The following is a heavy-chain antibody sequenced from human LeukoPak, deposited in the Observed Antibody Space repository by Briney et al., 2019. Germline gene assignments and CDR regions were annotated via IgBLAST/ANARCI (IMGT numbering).Heavy chain of an antibody. D-gene: IGHD3-10*01. CDR2: MNPNSGNT. J-gene: IGHJ5*02. Sequence: GASVKVSCKASGYTFTSYDINWVRQATGQGLEWMGWMNPNSGNTGYAQKFQGRVTMTRNTSISTAYMELSSLRSEDTGVYYCARGMVRGITYWFDPWGQGTLVTVSS. CDR1: GYTFTSYD. V-gene: IGHV1-8*01. CDR3: ARGMVRGITYWFDP.